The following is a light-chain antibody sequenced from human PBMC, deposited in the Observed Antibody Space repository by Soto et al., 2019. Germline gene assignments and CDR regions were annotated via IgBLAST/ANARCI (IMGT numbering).Light chain of an antibody. V-gene: IGLV2-11*01. CDR2: DVS. J-gene: IGLJ2*01. CDR3: CSYAGSYTGV. CDR1: SSDVGGYNY. Sequence: QSALTQPRSVSGSPGQSVTISCTGTSSDVGGYNYVSWYQQHPGKAPKLMIYDVSKRPSGVPDRFSGSKSGNTASLTMSGLHAEDEADYYCCSYAGSYTGVFGGGTKVTVL.